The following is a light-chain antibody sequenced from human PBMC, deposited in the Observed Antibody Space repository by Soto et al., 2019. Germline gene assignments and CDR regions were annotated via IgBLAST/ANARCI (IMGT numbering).Light chain of an antibody. CDR1: SSDVVGYNY. V-gene: IGLV2-14*01. CDR2: EVS. CDR3: SSYTSFSTYV. J-gene: IGLJ1*01. Sequence: QSALTQPASLSGSPGQSITISCTGTSSDVVGYNYVSWYQQHPGKAPKLMIYEVSNRPSGVSNRFSGSKSDNTASLTISGLQAEDEADYYCSSYTSFSTYVFGTGTKLTVL.